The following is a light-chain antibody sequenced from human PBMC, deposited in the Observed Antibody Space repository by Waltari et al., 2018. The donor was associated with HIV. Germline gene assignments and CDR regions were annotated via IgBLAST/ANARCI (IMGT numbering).Light chain of an antibody. V-gene: IGLV2-23*02. CDR1: STPIGPYHL. J-gene: IGLJ3*02. CDR3: CSYVGSNTLM. CDR2: EVT. Sequence: QSALTQPAPVSGSPGQSITISCTGPSTPIGPYHLVSWYHQRPGKAPKLLIYEVTRRPSGLSDRFSGSKSGNTASLTISGLQTEDEADYYCCSYVGSNTLMFGGGTSLTVL.